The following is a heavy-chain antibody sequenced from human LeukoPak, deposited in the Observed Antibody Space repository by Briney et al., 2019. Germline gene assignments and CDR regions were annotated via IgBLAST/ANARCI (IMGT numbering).Heavy chain of an antibody. CDR3: AKGGVRFREPFDY. CDR1: GFTFDDYA. CDR2: ISLNSGSI. J-gene: IGHJ4*02. D-gene: IGHD3-10*01. Sequence: PGGSLRLSCAASGFTFDDYAMHWVRHAPGKGLEWVSGISLNSGSIGYADSVKGRFTISRDNAKNSLYLQMNSLRAEDTALYYCAKGGVRFREPFDYWGQGTLVTVSS. V-gene: IGHV3-9*01.